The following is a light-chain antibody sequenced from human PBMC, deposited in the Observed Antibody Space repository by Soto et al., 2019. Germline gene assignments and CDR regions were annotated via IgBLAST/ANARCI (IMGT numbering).Light chain of an antibody. CDR1: SRDVGAYNL. CDR3: SSYTTTGTRV. CDR2: EVR. Sequence: QSALTQPGSVSGSPGQSITISCSGTSRDVGAYNLVSWYQQRPGKAPKLLIYEVRNRPSGLSYRFSGSKSGNTASLTISSLLPEDEADYYCSSYTTTGTRVFGTGTKVTVL. J-gene: IGLJ1*01. V-gene: IGLV2-14*01.